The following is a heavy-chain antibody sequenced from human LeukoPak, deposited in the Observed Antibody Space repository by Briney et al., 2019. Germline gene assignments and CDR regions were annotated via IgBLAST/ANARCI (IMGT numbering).Heavy chain of an antibody. Sequence: GGSLRLSCAASGFTFSNYAMTWVRQAPGKGLEWVSTISGGGDSTYYADSVRGRFTISRDDSKSTLYLQMNGLRAEDTAVYYCAKTPDYCTNGVCYTLHYFDYWGQGTLVTVSS. V-gene: IGHV3-23*01. D-gene: IGHD2-8*01. CDR2: ISGGGDST. CDR1: GFTFSNYA. CDR3: AKTPDYCTNGVCYTLHYFDY. J-gene: IGHJ4*02.